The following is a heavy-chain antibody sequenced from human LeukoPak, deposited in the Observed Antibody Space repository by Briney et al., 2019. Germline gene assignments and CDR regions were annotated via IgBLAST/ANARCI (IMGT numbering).Heavy chain of an antibody. CDR3: AKDPTAMVISFVDY. CDR1: GFTFTTYS. Sequence: GGSLRLSCAASGFTFTTYSMNWVRQAPGKGLEWVSAISGSGGSTYYADSVKGRFTISRDNSKNTLYLQMNSLRAEDTAVYYCAKDPTAMVISFVDYWGQGTLVTVSS. CDR2: ISGSGGST. V-gene: IGHV3-23*01. D-gene: IGHD5-18*01. J-gene: IGHJ4*02.